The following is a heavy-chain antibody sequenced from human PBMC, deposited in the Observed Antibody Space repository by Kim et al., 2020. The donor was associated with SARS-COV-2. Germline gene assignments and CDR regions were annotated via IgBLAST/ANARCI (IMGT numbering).Heavy chain of an antibody. J-gene: IGHJ4*02. Sequence: KYQEDTVKGRSTISRDIAKNSLYLQMRSLSAEDTAVYYCARISSWDLFDYWGQGTLVTVSS. D-gene: IGHD6-13*01. V-gene: IGHV3-7*01. CDR3: ARISSWDLFDY. CDR2: K.